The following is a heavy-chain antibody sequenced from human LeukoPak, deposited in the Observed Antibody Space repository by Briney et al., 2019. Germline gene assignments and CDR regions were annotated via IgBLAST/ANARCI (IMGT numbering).Heavy chain of an antibody. CDR1: GGSISSSNW. D-gene: IGHD3-22*01. Sequence: PSGTLSLTCAVSGGSISSSNWWSWVRQPPGKGLEWIGEIYHSGSTNYNPSLKSRVTISVDKSKNQFSLKLSSVTAADTAVYYCARVESSGYTTGLRSDHLDYWGQGTLVTVSS. CDR2: IYHSGST. CDR3: ARVESSGYTTGLRSDHLDY. J-gene: IGHJ4*02. V-gene: IGHV4-4*02.